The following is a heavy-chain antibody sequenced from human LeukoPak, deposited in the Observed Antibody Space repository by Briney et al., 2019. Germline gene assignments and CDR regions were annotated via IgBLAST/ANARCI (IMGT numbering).Heavy chain of an antibody. J-gene: IGHJ5*02. V-gene: IGHV1-24*01. CDR1: GYTFTGYY. Sequence: ASVKVSCKASGYTFTGYYMHWVRQAPGQGLEWMGGFDPEDGETIYAQKFQGRVTMTEDTSTDTAYMELSSLRSEDTAVYYCATNWFDPWGQGTLVTVSS. CDR2: FDPEDGET. CDR3: ATNWFDP.